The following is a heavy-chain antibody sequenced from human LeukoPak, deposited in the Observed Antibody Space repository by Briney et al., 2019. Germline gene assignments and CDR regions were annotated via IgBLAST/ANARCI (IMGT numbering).Heavy chain of an antibody. CDR3: AKVPSPFGVVRYFDY. CDR1: GFTFSSYA. V-gene: IGHV3-23*01. CDR2: ISGSGGST. Sequence: GGSLRLSCAAPGFTFSSYAMSWVRQAPGKGLEWVSAISGSGGSTYYADSVKGRFTISRDNSKNTLYLQMNSLRAEDTAVYYCAKVPSPFGVVRYFDYWGQGTLVTVSS. J-gene: IGHJ4*02. D-gene: IGHD3-3*01.